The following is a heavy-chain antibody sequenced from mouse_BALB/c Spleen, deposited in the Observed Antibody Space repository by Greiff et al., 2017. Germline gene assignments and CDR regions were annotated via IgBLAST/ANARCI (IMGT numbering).Heavy chain of an antibody. V-gene: IGHV5-4*02. D-gene: IGHD1-1*01. CDR2: ISDGGSYT. J-gene: IGHJ4*01. CDR3: ARRPYEDAMDY. Sequence: DVKLQESGGGLVKPGGYLKLSCAASGFTFSDYYMYWVRQTPEKRLEWVATISDGGSYTYYPDSVKGRFTISRDNAKNNLYLQMSSLKSEDTAMYYCARRPYEDAMDYWGQGTSVTVSS. CDR1: GFTFSDYY.